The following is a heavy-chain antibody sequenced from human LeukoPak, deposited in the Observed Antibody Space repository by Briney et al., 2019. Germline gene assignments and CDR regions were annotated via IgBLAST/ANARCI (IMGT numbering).Heavy chain of an antibody. D-gene: IGHD2-15*01. CDR1: RGTFSSYV. Sequence: SVNVSCKASRGTFSSYVISWVRQAPGQGLEWMGGIIPIFGRANYAQKFQGRVTITADESTSTAYMELIRPRSEDTAVYYCARSRGIVVVVAATTFDYWGQGTLVTVSS. CDR3: ARSRGIVVVVAATTFDY. CDR2: IIPIFGRA. V-gene: IGHV1-69*01. J-gene: IGHJ4*02.